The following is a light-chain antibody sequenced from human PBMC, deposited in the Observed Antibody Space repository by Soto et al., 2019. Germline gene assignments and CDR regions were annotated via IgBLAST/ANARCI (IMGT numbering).Light chain of an antibody. J-gene: IGKJ5*01. Sequence: LVTQSPLSLPVTLGQPASISCKSSQSLLHSHGYNYMDWYLQKPGQSPQLLIYFGSYRASGVPDRFSGSGSGTNFTLRISRVETDDFGIYYCMQALQVPITFGQGTRLEIK. CDR2: FGS. CDR1: QSLLHSHGYNY. V-gene: IGKV2-28*01. CDR3: MQALQVPIT.